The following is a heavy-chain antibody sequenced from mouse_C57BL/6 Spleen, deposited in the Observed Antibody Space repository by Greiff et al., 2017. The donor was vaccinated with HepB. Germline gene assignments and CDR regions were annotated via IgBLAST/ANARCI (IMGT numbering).Heavy chain of an antibody. CDR3: ARRGFYDGSWCAY. CDR2: IYPSDSET. V-gene: IGHV1-61*01. J-gene: IGHJ3*01. D-gene: IGHD2-12*01. Sequence: QVQLQQPGAELVRPGSSVKLSCKASGYTFTSYWMDWVKQRPGQGLEWIGNIYPSDSETHYNQKFKDKATLTVDKSSSTAYMQLSSLTSEDSAVYYCARRGFYDGSWCAYWGQGTLVTVSA. CDR1: GYTFTSYW.